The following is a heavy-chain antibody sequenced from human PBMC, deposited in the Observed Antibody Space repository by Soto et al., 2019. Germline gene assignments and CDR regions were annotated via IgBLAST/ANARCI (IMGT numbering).Heavy chain of an antibody. V-gene: IGHV1-46*01. Sequence: QVQLVQSGAEVKKPGASVKVSCKASGYKFINHYLHWVRQAPGVGLEWMGLINPNGGGTDYAQKFQRRVTMTTDTYASTVHMELSCLRSDDTAVYFRARDSSASATSYSFDYWGQGTLVTVSS. CDR2: INPNGGGT. CDR3: ARDSSASATSYSFDY. J-gene: IGHJ4*02. D-gene: IGHD3-10*01. CDR1: GYKFINHY.